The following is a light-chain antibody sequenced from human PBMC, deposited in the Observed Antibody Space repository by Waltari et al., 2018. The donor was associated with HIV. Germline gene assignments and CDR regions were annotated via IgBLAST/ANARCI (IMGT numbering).Light chain of an antibody. CDR1: SSDVGSYKV. Sequence: QSALTQPASVSGSPGQSITISCTGTSSDVGSYKVVSWYQKHPGKAPKLMIYEVSKLPSVFSNRFSCCKSGNTASLTISGLQAEDEADYYCCSYAGSTTHVFGTGTKVTVL. CDR3: CSYAGSTTHV. V-gene: IGLV2-23*02. J-gene: IGLJ1*01. CDR2: EVS.